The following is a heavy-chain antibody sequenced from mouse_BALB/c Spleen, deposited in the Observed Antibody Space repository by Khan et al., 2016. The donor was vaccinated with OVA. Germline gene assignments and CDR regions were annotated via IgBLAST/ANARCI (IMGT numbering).Heavy chain of an antibody. CDR1: GHTFTTYW. Sequence: QVQLQQSGAERAKPGASVKMSCKASGHTFTTYWMHWVKQRPGQGLEWIGYINPTSGYTDYNEKFKDRATLSADKSSSTAYMQLSSLTSDDSAVYYCTRDRIDYWGQGTTLTVSS. J-gene: IGHJ2*01. V-gene: IGHV1-7*01. CDR2: INPTSGYT. CDR3: TRDRIDY.